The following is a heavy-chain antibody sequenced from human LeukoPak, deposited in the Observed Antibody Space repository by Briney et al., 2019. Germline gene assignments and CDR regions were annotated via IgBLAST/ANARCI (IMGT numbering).Heavy chain of an antibody. CDR3: AKEEGEGVRYFDWLLHLAGGLVY. D-gene: IGHD3-9*01. Sequence: PGGSLRLSCAASGFTFSSYGMHRVRQAPGKGLEWVAVISYDGSNKYYADSVKGRFTISRDNSKNTLYLQMNSLRAEDTAVYYCAKEEGEGVRYFDWLLHLAGGLVYWGQGTLVTVSS. V-gene: IGHV3-30*18. CDR2: ISYDGSNK. J-gene: IGHJ4*02. CDR1: GFTFSSYG.